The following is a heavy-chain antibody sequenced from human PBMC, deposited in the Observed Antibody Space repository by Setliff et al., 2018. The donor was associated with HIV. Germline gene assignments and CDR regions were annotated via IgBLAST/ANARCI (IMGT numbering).Heavy chain of an antibody. D-gene: IGHD5-18*01. J-gene: IGHJ3*02. Sequence: SCAVSGFTFISYGMYWVRQAPGKGLEWVAFIRYDGSYRYYVDSVKGRFTISINNSKNTMFLQMNSLRVEDTAIYYCAKMHTAMDPDTFDIWGQGTMVTVSS. CDR2: IRYDGSYR. V-gene: IGHV3-30*02. CDR3: AKMHTAMDPDTFDI. CDR1: GFTFISYG.